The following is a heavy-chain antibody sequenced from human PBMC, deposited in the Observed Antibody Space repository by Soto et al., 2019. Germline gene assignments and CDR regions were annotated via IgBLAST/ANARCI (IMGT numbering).Heavy chain of an antibody. J-gene: IGHJ4*02. CDR2: IYYSGST. CDR3: ARMRAYCGGDCPIDY. D-gene: IGHD2-21*02. Sequence: SETLSLTCTVSGGSISSYYWSWIRQPPGKGLEWIGYIYYSGSTNYNPSLKSRVTISVDTSKNQFSLKLSSVTAADTAVYYCARMRAYCGGDCPIDYWGQGTLVTVSS. V-gene: IGHV4-59*01. CDR1: GGSISSYY.